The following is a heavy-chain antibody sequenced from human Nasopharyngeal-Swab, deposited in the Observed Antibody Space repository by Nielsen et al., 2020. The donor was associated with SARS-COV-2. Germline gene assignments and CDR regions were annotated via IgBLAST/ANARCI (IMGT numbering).Heavy chain of an antibody. D-gene: IGHD2-21*01. CDR1: GFTFSDYY. CDR2: ISSSGSTI. CDR3: ARAVITIHAFDI. V-gene: IGHV3-11*01. Sequence: GGSLSLSWAASGFTFSDYYMSWIRQAPGKGLEWVSYISSSGSTIYYADSVKGRFTISRDNAKNSLYLQMNSLRAEDTAVYYCARAVITIHAFDIWGQGTMVTVSS. J-gene: IGHJ3*02.